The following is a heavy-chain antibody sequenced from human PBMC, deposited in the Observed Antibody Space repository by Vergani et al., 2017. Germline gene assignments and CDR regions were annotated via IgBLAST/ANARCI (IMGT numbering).Heavy chain of an antibody. CDR2: IYYSGST. CDR3: ARYDRWPEAYYYYIAV. V-gene: IGHV4-59*01. CDR1: GGSISSYY. Sequence: QVQLQESGPGLVKPSETLSLTCTVSGGSISSYYWSWIRQPPGKGLEWIGYIYYSGSTNYNPSLKSRVTISVDTSKNQFSLKLSSVTAADTAVYYCARYDRWPEAYYYYIAVWGKGTTVTVSS. J-gene: IGHJ6*03. D-gene: IGHD3-22*01.